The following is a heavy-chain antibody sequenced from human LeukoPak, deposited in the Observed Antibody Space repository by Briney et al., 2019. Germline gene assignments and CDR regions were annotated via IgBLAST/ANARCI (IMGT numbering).Heavy chain of an antibody. J-gene: IGHJ4*02. CDR1: GGSVSSGSFY. D-gene: IGHD3-3*01. CDR2: IYYSGST. Sequence: SETLSLTCSVSGGSVSSGSFYWSWIRQSPEKGLEWIGYIYYSGSTNYNPSLKSRVTISVDTSKNQFSLKLSSVTAADTAVYYCASGSGYYYYFHYWGQGTLVTVSS. CDR3: ASGSGYYYYFHY. V-gene: IGHV4-61*01.